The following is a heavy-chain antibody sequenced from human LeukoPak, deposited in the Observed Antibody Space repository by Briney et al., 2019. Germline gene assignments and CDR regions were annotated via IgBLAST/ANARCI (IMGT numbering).Heavy chain of an antibody. CDR3: ARGRHDSSGYYPYYFDY. CDR1: GYTFTSYG. J-gene: IGHJ4*02. V-gene: IGHV1-18*01. D-gene: IGHD3-22*01. Sequence: ASVKVSCKASGYTFTSYGISWVRQAPGQGLEWIGWISAYNGNTNYAQKLQGRVTMTTDTSTSTAYMELRSLRSDDTAVYYCARGRHDSSGYYPYYFDYWGQGTLVTVSS. CDR2: ISAYNGNT.